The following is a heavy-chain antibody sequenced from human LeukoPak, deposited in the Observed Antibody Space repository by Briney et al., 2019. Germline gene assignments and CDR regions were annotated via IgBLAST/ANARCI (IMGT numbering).Heavy chain of an antibody. J-gene: IGHJ6*02. CDR3: ARGVGYCGGDCYSGWGWYYYYYGMDV. Sequence: PSETLSLTCTVSGGSISSSSYYWSWIRQPPGKGLEWIGEINHSGSTNYNPSLKSRVTISVDTSKNQFSLKLSSVTAADTAVYYCARGVGYCGGDCYSGWGWYYYYYGMDVWGQGTTVTVSS. V-gene: IGHV4-39*07. D-gene: IGHD2-21*02. CDR1: GGSISSSSYY. CDR2: INHSGST.